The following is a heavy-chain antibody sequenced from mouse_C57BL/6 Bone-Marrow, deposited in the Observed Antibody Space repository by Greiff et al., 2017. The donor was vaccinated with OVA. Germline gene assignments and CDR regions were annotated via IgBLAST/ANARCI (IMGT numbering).Heavy chain of an antibody. V-gene: IGHV3-6*01. CDR3: AIWEDDYDEAWFAY. J-gene: IGHJ3*01. CDR1: GYSITSGYY. CDR2: ISYDGSN. D-gene: IGHD2-4*01. Sequence: EVKLQESGPGLVKPSQSLSLTCSVTGYSITSGYYWNWIRQFPGNKLEWMGYISYDGSNNYNPSLKNRISITRDTSKNQFFLKLNSVTTEDTATYYCAIWEDDYDEAWFAYWGQGTLVTVSA.